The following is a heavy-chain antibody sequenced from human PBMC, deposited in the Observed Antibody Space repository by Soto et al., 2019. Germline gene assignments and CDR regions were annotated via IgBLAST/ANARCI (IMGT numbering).Heavy chain of an antibody. J-gene: IGHJ3*02. D-gene: IGHD6-13*01. CDR1: GGSISSYY. V-gene: IGHV4-59*01. CDR3: ASAEQQLVQYSAFDI. Sequence: SETLSLTCTVSGGSISSYYWSWIRQPPGKGLEWIGYIYYSGSTNYNPSLKSRVTISVDTSKNQFSLKLSSVTAADTSVYYCASAEQQLVQYSAFDIWGQGTMVTVSS. CDR2: IYYSGST.